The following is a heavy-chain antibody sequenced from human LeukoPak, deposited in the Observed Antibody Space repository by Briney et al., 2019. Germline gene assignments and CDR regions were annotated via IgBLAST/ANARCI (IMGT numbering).Heavy chain of an antibody. CDR1: GYTFTSYG. D-gene: IGHD1-26*01. CDR2: ISPYNGNT. J-gene: IGHJ4*02. V-gene: IGHV1-18*01. Sequence: ASVKVSCKTSGYTFTSYGIGWVRQAPGQGLEWMAWISPYNGNTNYAQKLQGRVTVTTDTSTTTAYVELRGLRSDDTAVYYCTRDRSASGSQNYWGQGTLVTVSS. CDR3: TRDRSASGSQNY.